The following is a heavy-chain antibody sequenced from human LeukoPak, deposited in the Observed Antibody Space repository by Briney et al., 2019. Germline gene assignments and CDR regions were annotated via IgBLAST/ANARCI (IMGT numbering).Heavy chain of an antibody. CDR1: GGTFSSYA. Sequence: SVKVSCKASGGTFSSYAISWVRQAPGQGLEWMGRIIPIFGTANYAQKFQGRVTITTDESTSTAYMELSSLRSEDTAVYYCAIYYYGSGSYVDYWGQGTLVAVSS. CDR3: AIYYYGSGSYVDY. D-gene: IGHD3-10*01. CDR2: IIPIFGTA. J-gene: IGHJ4*02. V-gene: IGHV1-69*05.